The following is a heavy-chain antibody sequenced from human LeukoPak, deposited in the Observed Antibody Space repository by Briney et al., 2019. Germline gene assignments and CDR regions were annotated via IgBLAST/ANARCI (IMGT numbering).Heavy chain of an antibody. J-gene: IGHJ5*02. D-gene: IGHD3-22*01. CDR3: AREKYYYDSSGYSYNWFDP. CDR2: IYYSGST. V-gene: IGHV4-39*07. CDR1: GGSISGSSYY. Sequence: SETLSLTCTVSGGSISGSSYYWGWIRQPPGKGLEWIGSIYYSGSTYYNPSLKSRVTISVDTSKNQFSLKLSSVAAADTAVYYCAREKYYYDSSGYSYNWFDPWGQGTLVTVSS.